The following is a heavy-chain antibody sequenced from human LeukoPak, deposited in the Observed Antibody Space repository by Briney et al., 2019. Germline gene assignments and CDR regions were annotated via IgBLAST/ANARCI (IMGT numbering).Heavy chain of an antibody. Sequence: SVKVSCKASGGTFSSYAISWVRQAPGQGLEWMGRIIPILGIANYAQKFQGRVTITADKSTSTAYMELSSLRSEDTAVYYCARSPWDIVVVVAARGGWFDPWGQGTLVTVSS. CDR2: IIPILGIA. J-gene: IGHJ5*02. V-gene: IGHV1-69*04. CDR3: ARSPWDIVVVVAARGGWFDP. CDR1: GGTFSSYA. D-gene: IGHD2-15*01.